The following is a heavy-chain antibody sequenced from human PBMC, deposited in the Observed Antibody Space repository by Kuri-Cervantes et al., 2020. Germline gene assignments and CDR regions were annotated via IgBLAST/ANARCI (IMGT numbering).Heavy chain of an antibody. D-gene: IGHD6-13*01. CDR3: ARGGQLHYFDY. J-gene: IGHJ4*02. CDR1: GTSISSGAFY. Sequence: SETLSLTCTVSGTSISSGAFYWIWIRHHPGKGLEWIGYINSSGSTYYNPSLKSRVTISVDTSKNQFSLKLRSVTAADTAVYYCARGGQLHYFDYWGQGTLVTVSS. CDR2: INSSGST. V-gene: IGHV4-31*03.